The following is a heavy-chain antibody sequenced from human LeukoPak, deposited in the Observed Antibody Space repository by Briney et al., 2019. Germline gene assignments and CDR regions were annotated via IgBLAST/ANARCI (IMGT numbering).Heavy chain of an antibody. CDR3: AKGGYQYDSSGHNYLDY. CDR2: ISYDGSNK. D-gene: IGHD3-22*01. J-gene: IGHJ4*02. Sequence: GGSLRLSCAASGFTFSSCGMHWVRQAPGKGLEWVAVISYDGSNKYYADSVKGRFTISRDNSKSTLYLQMNSLRTEDTAVYYCAKGGYQYDSSGHNYLDYWGQGTLVTVSS. V-gene: IGHV3-30*18. CDR1: GFTFSSCG.